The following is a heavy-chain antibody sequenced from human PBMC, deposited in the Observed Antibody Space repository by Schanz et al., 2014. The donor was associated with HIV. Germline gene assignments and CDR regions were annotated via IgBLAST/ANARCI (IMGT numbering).Heavy chain of an antibody. CDR1: RFTFSSYA. CDR2: ISGSGGHT. J-gene: IGHJ5*02. CDR3: ARGGLQWHPEWFDL. V-gene: IGHV3-23*01. D-gene: IGHD4-4*01. Sequence: EVQLLESGGGLVQPGGSLRLSCAASRFTFSSYAMSWVRQAPGKGLEWVSLISGSGGHTYYADSVKGRFTISRDNSKNTLYLQMNSLRAEDTAVYYCARGGLQWHPEWFDLWGQGTLVSVSS.